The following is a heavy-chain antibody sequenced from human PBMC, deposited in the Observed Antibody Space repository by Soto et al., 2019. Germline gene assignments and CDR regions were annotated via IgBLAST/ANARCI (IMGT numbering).Heavy chain of an antibody. D-gene: IGHD6-19*01. CDR3: AKQWLDGFYYFDY. V-gene: IGHV3-30-3*01. J-gene: IGHJ4*02. Sequence: QVQLEESGGGVVQPGRSLRLSCAASGCTFSSYAMHWVRQAPGKGLEWVAVISYDGSNKYYADSVKGRFTISRDNSKNTLYLQMNSLRAEDTAVYYCAKQWLDGFYYFDYWGQGTLVTVSS. CDR2: ISYDGSNK. CDR1: GCTFSSYA.